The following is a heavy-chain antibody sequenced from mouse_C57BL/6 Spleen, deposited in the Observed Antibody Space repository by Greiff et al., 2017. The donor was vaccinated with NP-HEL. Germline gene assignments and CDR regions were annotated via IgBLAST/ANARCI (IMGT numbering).Heavy chain of an antibody. CDR2: ISYDGSN. J-gene: IGHJ3*01. Sequence: EVKLQESGPGLVKPSQSLSLTCSVTGYSITSGYYWNWIRQFPGNKLEWMGYISYDGSNNYNPSLKNRISITRDTSKNQFFLKLNSVTTEDTATYYCARGGLFAYWGQGTLVTVSA. CDR3: ARGGLFAY. CDR1: GYSITSGYY. V-gene: IGHV3-6*01. D-gene: IGHD1-1*02.